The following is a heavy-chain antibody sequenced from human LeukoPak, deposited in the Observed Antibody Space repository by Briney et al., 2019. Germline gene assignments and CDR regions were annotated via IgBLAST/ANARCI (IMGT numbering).Heavy chain of an antibody. CDR2: IYTSGST. Sequence: SETLSLTCTVSGGSISSYYWSWIRQPAGKGLEWIGRIYTSGSTNYNPSLKSRVTRSVDTSKNQFSLKLSSVTAADTAVYYCAREPHSSGWYRDAFDIWGQGTMVTVSS. J-gene: IGHJ3*02. CDR1: GGSISSYY. CDR3: AREPHSSGWYRDAFDI. D-gene: IGHD6-19*01. V-gene: IGHV4-4*07.